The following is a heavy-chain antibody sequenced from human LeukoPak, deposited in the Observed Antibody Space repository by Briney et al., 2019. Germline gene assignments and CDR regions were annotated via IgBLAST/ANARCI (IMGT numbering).Heavy chain of an antibody. CDR3: TRADFGGKSDYYFHGLDV. CDR1: GYIFTNYY. D-gene: IGHD4-23*01. CDR2: INPGGGST. Sequence: ASVKVSCTAAGYIFTNYYLHWVRQAPGQGLEWMRIINPGGGSTSYAQKFQGRVTMTRDTSTSTVYMELSSLRSEDTAVYYCTRADFGGKSDYYFHGLDVWGQGTTVTVSS. J-gene: IGHJ6*02. V-gene: IGHV1-46*01.